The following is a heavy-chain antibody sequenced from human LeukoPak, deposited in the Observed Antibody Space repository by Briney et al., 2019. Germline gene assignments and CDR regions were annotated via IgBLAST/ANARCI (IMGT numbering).Heavy chain of an antibody. D-gene: IGHD3-22*01. J-gene: IGHJ4*02. CDR1: GFTFDDYG. V-gene: IGHV3-20*04. CDR2: INWNGGST. CDR3: ARDSSGYYYGYYFDY. Sequence: SGGCLRLSCAASGFTFDDYGMSWVRQAPGKGLEWVSGINWNGGSTGYADSVKGRFTISRDNAKNSLYLQMNSLRAEDTALYYCARDSSGYYYGYYFDYWGQGTLVTVSS.